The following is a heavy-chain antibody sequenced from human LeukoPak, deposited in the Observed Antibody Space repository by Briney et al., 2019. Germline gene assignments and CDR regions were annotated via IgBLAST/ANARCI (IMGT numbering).Heavy chain of an antibody. J-gene: IGHJ5*02. CDR2: ISSSSSYI. V-gene: IGHV3-21*04. D-gene: IGHD2-15*01. CDR3: ARRGTTYCTVDSCHPNWFDP. Sequence: GGSLRLSCAASGFTFSSYGMNWVRQAPGKGLEWVSSISSSSSYIYYADSVKGRFTISRDNAKNSLYLLMNSLRAEDTAVYYCARRGTTYCTVDSCHPNWFDPWGQGTLVTVSS. CDR1: GFTFSSYG.